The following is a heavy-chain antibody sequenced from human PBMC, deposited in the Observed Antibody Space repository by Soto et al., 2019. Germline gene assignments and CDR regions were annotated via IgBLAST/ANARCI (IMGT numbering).Heavy chain of an antibody. V-gene: IGHV1-3*01. CDR3: ARGPVRNWFDP. D-gene: IGHD3-10*01. CDR2: INAGNGNT. J-gene: IGHJ5*02. Sequence: GASVKVSCKASGYTFTSYSIHWVRQAPGQRLEWMGWINAGNGNTKYSQKFQGRVTITRDTSASTAYMELSSLRSEDTAVYYCARGPVRNWFDPWGQGTLVTVSS. CDR1: GYTFTSYS.